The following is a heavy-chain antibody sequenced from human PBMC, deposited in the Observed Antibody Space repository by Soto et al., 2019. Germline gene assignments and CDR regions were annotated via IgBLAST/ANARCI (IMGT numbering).Heavy chain of an antibody. D-gene: IGHD4-17*01. CDR1: GYTFTGYY. J-gene: IGHJ6*02. Sequence: GASVKVSCKASGYTFTGYYMHWVRQAPGQGLEWMGWINPNSGGTNYAQKFQGRVTMTRDTSISTAYMELSRLRSDDTAVYYCARDLLRGHDHGDYVGGMDVGGQGTTVTVSS. CDR3: ARDLLRGHDHGDYVGGMDV. V-gene: IGHV1-2*02. CDR2: INPNSGGT.